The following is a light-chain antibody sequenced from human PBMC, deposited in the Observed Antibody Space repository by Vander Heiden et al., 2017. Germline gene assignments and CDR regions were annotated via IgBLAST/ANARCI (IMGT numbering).Light chain of an antibody. CDR1: QNIIRW. Sequence: DIQMTQSPSTLSASVGDRVTITCRASQNIIRWLAWYQQKPGEAPNLLISKASSLESGVPSRFSGSGSGTEFTLTISSLQPGDSATYYCQHFASYSWTFGQGTKVEI. CDR2: KAS. CDR3: QHFASYSWT. J-gene: IGKJ1*01. V-gene: IGKV1-5*03.